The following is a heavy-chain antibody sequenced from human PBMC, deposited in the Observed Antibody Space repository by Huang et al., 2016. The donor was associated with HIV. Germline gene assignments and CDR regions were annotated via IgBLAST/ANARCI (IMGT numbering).Heavy chain of an antibody. D-gene: IGHD3-22*01. CDR2: ITWNSGYP. CDR3: VKDMGFDNSGYLHM. CDR1: GFIFDDYA. J-gene: IGHJ3*02. Sequence: EVLLVESGGGLVQPGRSLRLACAASGFIFDDYAMHWVRQAPGKGRQWGSSITWNSGYPQYSDSVEGRFTISRDNAKRSLYLQMNSPRAEDTALYFCVKDMGFDNSGYLHMWGQGTMVTVSS. V-gene: IGHV3-9*01.